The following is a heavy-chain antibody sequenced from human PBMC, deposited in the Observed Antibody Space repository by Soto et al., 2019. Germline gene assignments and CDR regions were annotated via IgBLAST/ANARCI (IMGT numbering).Heavy chain of an antibody. J-gene: IGHJ4*02. CDR1: GFTFSTYA. D-gene: IGHD6-13*01. V-gene: IGHV3-23*01. CDR2: ISGSGGST. CDR3: AYSSTPFDY. Sequence: PGGSLRLSCAGSGFTFSTYAMSWVRQAPGKGLEWVSTISGSGGSTYYADSVKGRFTISRDNSKNTLYLQMNSLRAEDTAVYYCAYSSTPFDYWGQGTLVTVSS.